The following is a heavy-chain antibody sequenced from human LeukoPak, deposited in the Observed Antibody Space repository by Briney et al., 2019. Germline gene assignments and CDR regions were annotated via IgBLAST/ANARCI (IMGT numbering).Heavy chain of an antibody. D-gene: IGHD1-26*01. CDR1: GGSISSYY. CDR3: ARENSGSYREFDY. Sequence: TSETLSLTCTVSGGSISSYYWSWIRQPAGKGLEWIWRIYTSGSTNYNASLKSRVSMSVDTSKNQFSLKLSSVTAADTAVFYCARENSGSYREFDYWGQGTLVTVSS. J-gene: IGHJ4*02. CDR2: IYTSGST. V-gene: IGHV4-4*07.